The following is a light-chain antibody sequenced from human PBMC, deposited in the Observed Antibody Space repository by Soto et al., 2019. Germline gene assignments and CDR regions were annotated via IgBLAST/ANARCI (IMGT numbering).Light chain of an antibody. CDR2: EVS. CDR3: SSYTSSSTLEV. CDR1: STDIGGYNY. Sequence: QSVLTQPASVSGSPGQSITISCTGTSTDIGGYNYVSWYQQHPGKAPKLMIYEVSNRPSGVSNRFSGSKSGNTAALTISGLQAEDEGDYYCSSYTSSSTLEVFGGGTKLTVL. V-gene: IGLV2-14*01. J-gene: IGLJ2*01.